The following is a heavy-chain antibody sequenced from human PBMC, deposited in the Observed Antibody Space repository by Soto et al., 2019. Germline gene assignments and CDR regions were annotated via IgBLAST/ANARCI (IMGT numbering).Heavy chain of an antibody. D-gene: IGHD2-15*01. CDR1: GYTFTGYY. CDR2: INPNSGGT. CDR3: ARDSDIVVVVAAFSSFDY. V-gene: IGHV1-2*02. J-gene: IGHJ4*02. Sequence: GASVKVSCKASGYTFTGYYMHWVRQAPGQGLEWMGWINPNSGGTNYAQKFQGRVTMTRDTSISTAYMELSRLRSDDTAVYYCARDSDIVVVVAAFSSFDYWGQGTLVTVSS.